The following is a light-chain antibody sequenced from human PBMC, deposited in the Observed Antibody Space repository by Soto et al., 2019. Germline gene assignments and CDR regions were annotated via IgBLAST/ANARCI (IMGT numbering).Light chain of an antibody. CDR2: AAS. Sequence: DIPMTQSPSSLSASVGDRVTITCRASQGINNYLAWYQQKPGKVPKLLIYAASTLQSGDPSRFSGSGSGTDFTLTNSRLQPEDGASYCCQRYNSAPWLFGQGTKVEIK. CDR3: QRYNSAPWL. CDR1: QGINNY. J-gene: IGKJ1*01. V-gene: IGKV1-27*01.